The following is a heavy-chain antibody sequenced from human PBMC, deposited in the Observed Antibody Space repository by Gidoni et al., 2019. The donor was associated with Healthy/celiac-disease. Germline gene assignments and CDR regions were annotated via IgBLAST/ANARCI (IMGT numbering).Heavy chain of an antibody. Sequence: EVQLLASGGGLVQHGGSLRRSCAASGFTFSSDAMSWVRQAPGKGPEGVSAISGSGGSTYYADSVKGGFTIARDNSKTSLYLQMNSLSAEDTAVYYCAKDTGSDFWSGYYPNWFDPWGQGTLVTVSS. V-gene: IGHV3-23*01. CDR1: GFTFSSDA. CDR3: AKDTGSDFWSGYYPNWFDP. CDR2: ISGSGGST. D-gene: IGHD3-3*01. J-gene: IGHJ5*02.